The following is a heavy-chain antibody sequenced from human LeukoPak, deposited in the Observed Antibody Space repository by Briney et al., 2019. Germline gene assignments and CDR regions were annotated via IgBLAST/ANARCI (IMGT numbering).Heavy chain of an antibody. CDR1: GFTVSSNY. CDR2: IYSGGST. CDR3: ASYPLARGVGPTPVAFDI. Sequence: GGSLRLSCAASGFTVSSNYMSWVRQAPGKGLEWVSVIYSGGSTYYADSVKGRFTISRDNSKNTLYLQMNSLRAEDTAVYYCASYPLARGVGPTPVAFDIWGQGTMVTVSS. J-gene: IGHJ3*02. V-gene: IGHV3-53*01. D-gene: IGHD3-10*01.